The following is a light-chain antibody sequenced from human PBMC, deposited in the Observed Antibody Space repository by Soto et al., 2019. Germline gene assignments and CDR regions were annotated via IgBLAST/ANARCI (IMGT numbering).Light chain of an antibody. CDR3: QQYVISVT. Sequence: EKVMTQSPATLSVSPGERATLSCRASQSVSSNLAWYQQKPGQAPRLLIYDASNRATGIPERFSGSGSGTDFTLTISRLEPQDSAMYYCQQYVISVTFGQGTRLEI. J-gene: IGKJ5*01. CDR2: DAS. CDR1: QSVSSN. V-gene: IGKV3-20*01.